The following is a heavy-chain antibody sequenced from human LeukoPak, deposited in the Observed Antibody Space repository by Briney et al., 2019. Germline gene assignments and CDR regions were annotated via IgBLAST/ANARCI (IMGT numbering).Heavy chain of an antibody. CDR1: GFTFSSYW. CDR3: ARYIPNSSSWYYYYYYMDV. V-gene: IGHV3-7*01. Sequence: GGSLRLSCAASGFTFSSYWMSWVRQAPGKGLEWVANIKKDGSEKYYVDSVKGRFTISRDNAKNSLYLQMNSLRAEDTAVYYCARYIPNSSSWYYYYYYMDVWGKGTTVTISS. CDR2: IKKDGSEK. J-gene: IGHJ6*03. D-gene: IGHD6-13*01.